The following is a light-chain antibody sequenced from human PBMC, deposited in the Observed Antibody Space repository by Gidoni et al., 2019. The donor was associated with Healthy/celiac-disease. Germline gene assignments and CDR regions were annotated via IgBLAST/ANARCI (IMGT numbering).Light chain of an antibody. CDR1: NIGSKS. CDR2: DDS. V-gene: IGLV3-21*02. Sequence: SYVLTQPPSVSVAPGQTARITSGGNNIGSKSVHWYQQKPGQAPVLVVYDDSDRPSGIPERFSGSNYGNTASLTISRVEAEDEADYYCQVWDSSSDHYVFGTGTKVTVL. J-gene: IGLJ1*01. CDR3: QVWDSSSDHYV.